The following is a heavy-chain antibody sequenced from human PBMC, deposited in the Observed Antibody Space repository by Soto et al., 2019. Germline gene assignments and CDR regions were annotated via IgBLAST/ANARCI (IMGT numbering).Heavy chain of an antibody. CDR3: ARGYYGMDV. CDR1: GFTFSNYW. V-gene: IGHV3-74*01. J-gene: IGHJ6*02. CDR2: INNGGTIT. Sequence: GGSLRLSCAASGFTFSNYWMHWVRQAPGKGLVWVSRINNGGTITNYADSVKGRFTMSRDDAKNTLYLQMNSLRAEDTAVYYCARGYYGMDVWGQGTTVTV.